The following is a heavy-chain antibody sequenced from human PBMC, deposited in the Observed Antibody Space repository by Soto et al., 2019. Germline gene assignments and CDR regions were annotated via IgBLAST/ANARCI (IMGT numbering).Heavy chain of an antibody. D-gene: IGHD2-8*02. CDR1: GGSFSGYY. V-gene: IGHV4-34*01. Sequence: PSETLSLTCAVYGGSFSGYYWTWIRQPPGKGLEWIGEINHGGNTNYNPSLKSRVTISVDTPKNQFSLKLRSLTAADTAAYFFASALAATLVDHRAGPDKNYFDSWGQGTLVTVSS. CDR2: INHGGNT. J-gene: IGHJ4*02. CDR3: ASALAATLVDHRAGPDKNYFDS.